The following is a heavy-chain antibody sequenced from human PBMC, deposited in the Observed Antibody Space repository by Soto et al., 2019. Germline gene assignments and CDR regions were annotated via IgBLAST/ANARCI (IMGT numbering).Heavy chain of an antibody. V-gene: IGHV4-34*01. J-gene: IGHJ4*02. D-gene: IGHD3-22*01. CDR3: ARHLSSWSGQNRRSMTYFDY. CDR2: INHSGST. CDR1: GGSFSGYY. Sequence: SETLSLTCAVYGGSFSGYYWSWIRQPPGKGLEWIGEINHSGSTYYNPSLKSRVTISVDTSKNQFSLKLSSVTAADTAVYYCARHLSSWSGQNRRSMTYFDYWGQGTLVTVSS.